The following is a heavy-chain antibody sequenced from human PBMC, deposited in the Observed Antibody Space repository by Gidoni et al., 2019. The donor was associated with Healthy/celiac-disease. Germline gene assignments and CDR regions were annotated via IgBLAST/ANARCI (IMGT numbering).Heavy chain of an antibody. CDR2: IKQDGSEK. CDR3: ARGGSYGGNSDAFDI. V-gene: IGHV3-7*01. CDR1: GLTFSSYW. Sequence: EVQLVESGGGLVQPGGSLRLSCAASGLTFSSYWMSWVRQAPGKGLEWVANIKQDGSEKYYVDSVKGRFTISRDNAKNSLYLQMNSLRAEDTAVYYCARGGSYGGNSDAFDIWGQGTMVTVSS. J-gene: IGHJ3*02. D-gene: IGHD4-17*01.